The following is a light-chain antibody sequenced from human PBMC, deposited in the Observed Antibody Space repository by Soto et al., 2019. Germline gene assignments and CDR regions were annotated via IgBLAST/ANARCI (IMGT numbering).Light chain of an antibody. CDR2: STN. Sequence: QAVVTQEPSLTVSPGGTVTLTCAVYTVAVTSSNYPNWFQQKPGQAPRALIYSTNHKYSWTPARFSGSLLGGKAALTLSGVQPEDEADYYCLLYYGGQLGVFGGGTKVTVL. CDR3: LLYYGGQLGV. J-gene: IGLJ2*01. CDR1: TVAVTSSNY. V-gene: IGLV7-43*01.